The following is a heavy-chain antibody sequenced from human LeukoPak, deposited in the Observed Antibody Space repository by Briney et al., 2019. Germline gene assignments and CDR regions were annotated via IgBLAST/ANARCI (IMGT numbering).Heavy chain of an antibody. D-gene: IGHD6-13*01. J-gene: IGHJ4*02. CDR1: GGSISSSSYY. CDR3: ARVTGYRIEDYFDY. V-gene: IGHV4-61*01. CDR2: IYYSGST. Sequence: SETLSLTCTVSGGSISSSSYYWSWIRQPPGKGLEWIGYIYYSGSTNYNPSLKSRVTISVETSKNEFSLKLRSVTAADTAVYYCARVTGYRIEDYFDYWGQGTLVTVSS.